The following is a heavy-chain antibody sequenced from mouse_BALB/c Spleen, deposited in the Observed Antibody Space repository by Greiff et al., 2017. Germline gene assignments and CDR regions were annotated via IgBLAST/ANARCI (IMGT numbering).Heavy chain of an antibody. CDR3: ARHGGYDGFPYYFDY. V-gene: IGHV5-12-2*01. CDR2: ISNGGGST. CDR1: GFTFSSYT. Sequence: EVHLVESGGGLVQPGGSLKLSCAASGFTFSSYTMSWVRQTPEKRLEWVAYISNGGGSTYYPDTVKGRFTISRDNAKNTLYLQMSSLKSEDTAMYYCARHGGYDGFPYYFDYWGQGTTLTVSS. J-gene: IGHJ2*01. D-gene: IGHD2-3*01.